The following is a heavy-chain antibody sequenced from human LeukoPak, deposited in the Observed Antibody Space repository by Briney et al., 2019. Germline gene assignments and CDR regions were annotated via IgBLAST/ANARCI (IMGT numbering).Heavy chain of an antibody. J-gene: IGHJ4*02. CDR1: GFTFSSYT. Sequence: GGSLRLSCAASGFTFSSYTMNWVRQAPGKGLEWVSSISSRSNFIYYADSLKGRFTISRDNAKNSLYLQMNSLRAEDTAVYYCARDITGYFDYWGQGTLVTVSS. CDR2: ISSRSNFI. V-gene: IGHV3-21*01. CDR3: ARDITGYFDY. D-gene: IGHD1-20*01.